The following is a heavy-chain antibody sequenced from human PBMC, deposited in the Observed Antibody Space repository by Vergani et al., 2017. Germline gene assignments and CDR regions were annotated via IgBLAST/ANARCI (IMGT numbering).Heavy chain of an antibody. J-gene: IGHJ4*02. CDR2: FDPEDGDT. V-gene: IGHV1-24*01. CDR1: GYTLTELS. Sequence: QVQLVQSGAEVKKPGASVKVSCKVSGYTLTELSMHWVLQAPGKGLEWLGGFDPEDGDTIYAQKFQGRVTMTEDTSTDTAYMELSSLRSEDTAVYYCATEDRSGTSCPYWGQGTLVTVSS. D-gene: IGHD2-2*01. CDR3: ATEDRSGTSCPY.